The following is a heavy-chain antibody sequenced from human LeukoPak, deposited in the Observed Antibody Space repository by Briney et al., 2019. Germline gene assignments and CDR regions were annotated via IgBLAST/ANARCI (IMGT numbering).Heavy chain of an antibody. CDR2: MNPNSGNT. D-gene: IGHD3-16*02. V-gene: IGHV1-8*01. CDR3: ARVAHDYVWGSYRYPQFDY. CDR1: GYTFTSYD. J-gene: IGHJ4*02. Sequence: ASVKVSCKASGYTFTSYDINWVRQATGQGLEWMGWMNPNSGNTGYAQKFQGRVTMTRNTSISTAYIELSSLRSEDTAVYYCARVAHDYVWGSYRYPQFDYWGQGILVTVSS.